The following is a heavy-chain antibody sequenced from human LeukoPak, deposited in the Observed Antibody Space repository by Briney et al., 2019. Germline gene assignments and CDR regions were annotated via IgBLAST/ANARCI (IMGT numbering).Heavy chain of an antibody. Sequence: PSESLSLTCAVYGGSFSGYYWSWIRQPPGKWLEWIGEINHSGSTNYNPSLKSRVTISVDTSKNQFSLKLSSVTAADTAVYYCARGGFRHYYDSSGYYDYWGQGTLVTVSS. V-gene: IGHV4-34*01. J-gene: IGHJ4*02. CDR3: ARGGFRHYYDSSGYYDY. CDR1: GGSFSGYY. D-gene: IGHD3-22*01. CDR2: INHSGST.